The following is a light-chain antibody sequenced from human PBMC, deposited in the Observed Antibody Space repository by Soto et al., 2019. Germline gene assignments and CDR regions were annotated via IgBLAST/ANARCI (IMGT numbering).Light chain of an antibody. V-gene: IGLV2-14*01. CDR2: DVS. Sequence: QSVLSQPASVSGSPGQSITISCTGTSSDVGGYNSVSWYQQHPGIAPKLMIYDVSGRPSGVSNRFSGSKSGNTASLTISGLQAEDEADYYCSSYTSSTTLVFGTGTKVTVL. J-gene: IGLJ1*01. CDR3: SSYTSSTTLV. CDR1: SSDVGGYNS.